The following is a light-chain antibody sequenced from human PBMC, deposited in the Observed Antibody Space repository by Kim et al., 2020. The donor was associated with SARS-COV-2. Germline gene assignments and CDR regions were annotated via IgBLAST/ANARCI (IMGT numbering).Light chain of an antibody. CDR2: LNSDGSH. V-gene: IGLV4-69*01. Sequence: QLVLTQSPSASASLGASVKLTCTLSSGHSSNAIAWHQQQAEKGPRFLMKLNSDGSHNKGDGIPDRFSGSSSGAERYLTISSLQSEDEADYYCQTWGTGIWVIGGGTQLTVL. J-gene: IGLJ3*02. CDR3: QTWGTGIWV. CDR1: SGHSSNA.